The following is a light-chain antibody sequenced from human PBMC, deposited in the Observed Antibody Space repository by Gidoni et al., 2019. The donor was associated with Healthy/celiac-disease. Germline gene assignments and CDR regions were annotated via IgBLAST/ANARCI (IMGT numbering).Light chain of an antibody. CDR1: QSISSY. CDR3: QQGYSTPVA. Sequence: SVGDRVTITCRASQSISSYLNWYQQKPGKAPKLLIYAASSLQSGVPARFSGSGSGTDFTLTISSLQPEDFATYYCQQGYSTPVAFGQGTKVEIK. J-gene: IGKJ1*01. V-gene: IGKV1-39*01. CDR2: AAS.